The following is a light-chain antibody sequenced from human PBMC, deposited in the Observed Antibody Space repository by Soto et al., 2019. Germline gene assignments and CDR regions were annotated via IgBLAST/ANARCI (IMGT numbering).Light chain of an antibody. CDR1: QSVSSY. V-gene: IGKV3-11*01. Sequence: EIVLTQSPATLSLSPGERATLACRSSQSVSSYLAWYQQKPGQAPRLLIYDASNRATGIPARSSGSGSVTDFTLIISSLETEDFAVYYCQQRSNWPLTFGRGTKVDIK. CDR2: DAS. J-gene: IGKJ3*01. CDR3: QQRSNWPLT.